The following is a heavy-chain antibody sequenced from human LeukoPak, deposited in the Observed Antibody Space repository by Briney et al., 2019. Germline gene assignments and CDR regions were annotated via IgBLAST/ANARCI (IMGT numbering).Heavy chain of an antibody. J-gene: IGHJ3*02. Sequence: SETLSLTCTVSGGSISSGGYYWSWIRQPPGKGLEWIGYIYHSGSTYYNPSLKSRVTISVDTSKNQFSLKLSSVTAADTAVYYCAGDSGYDDAFDIWGQGTMVTVSS. V-gene: IGHV4-30-2*01. CDR3: AGDSGYDDAFDI. D-gene: IGHD6-25*01. CDR2: IYHSGST. CDR1: GGSISSGGYY.